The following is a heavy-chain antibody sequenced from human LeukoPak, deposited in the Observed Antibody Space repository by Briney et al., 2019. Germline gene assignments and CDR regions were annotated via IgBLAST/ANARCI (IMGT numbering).Heavy chain of an antibody. CDR1: GGTFSSYA. J-gene: IGHJ5*02. Sequence: GASVKVSCKASGGTFSSYAISWVRQAPGQGLEWMGGIIPIFGTANYAQKFQGRVTITTDESTSTAYMELSSLRSEDTVVYYCARARSPSSGYLLRDHNWFDPWGQGTLVTVSS. V-gene: IGHV1-69*05. D-gene: IGHD3-22*01. CDR2: IIPIFGTA. CDR3: ARARSPSSGYLLRDHNWFDP.